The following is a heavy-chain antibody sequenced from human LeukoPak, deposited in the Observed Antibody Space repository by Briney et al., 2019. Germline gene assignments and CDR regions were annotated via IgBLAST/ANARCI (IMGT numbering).Heavy chain of an antibody. V-gene: IGHV3-30-3*01. J-gene: IGHJ6*02. Sequence: GSLRLSCAASGFTFSSYAMHWVRQAPGKGLEWVAVISYDGSNKYYADSVKGRFTISRDNSKNTLYLQMNSLRAEDTAVYYCARLYYDILTGSDGYGMDVWGQGTTVTVSS. CDR1: GFTFSSYA. D-gene: IGHD3-9*01. CDR2: ISYDGSNK. CDR3: ARLYYDILTGSDGYGMDV.